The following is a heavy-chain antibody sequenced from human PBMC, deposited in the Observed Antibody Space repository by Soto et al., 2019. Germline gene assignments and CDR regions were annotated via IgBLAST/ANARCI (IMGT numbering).Heavy chain of an antibody. CDR1: GYTFTRYG. CDR3: AREGDVPYYY. V-gene: IGHV1-18*01. D-gene: IGHD2-21*02. J-gene: IGHJ6*01. CDR2: ISGYDGRT. Sequence: QVHLVQSGAEVKKPGASVKVSCKTSGYTFTRYGISWVRQAPGQGLEWRGWISGYDGRTNFAQKVQDRVTMNKATSTSTVYMELTSLSSDDTAVYYCAREGDVPYYY.